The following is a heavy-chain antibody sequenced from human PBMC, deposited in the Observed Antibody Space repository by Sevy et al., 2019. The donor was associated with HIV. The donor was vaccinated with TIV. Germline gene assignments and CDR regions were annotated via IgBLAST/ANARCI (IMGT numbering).Heavy chain of an antibody. CDR2: ISYDGSNK. V-gene: IGHV3-30-3*01. D-gene: IGHD1-26*01. Sequence: QLGGSLRLSCAASGFTFSSYAMHWVRQAPGKGLEWVAVISYDGSNKYYADSVKGRFTISRDNSKNTLYLQMNSLRAEDTAVYYCARDRNGYYEYYYYGMDVWGQGTTVTVSS. CDR1: GFTFSSYA. J-gene: IGHJ6*02. CDR3: ARDRNGYYEYYYYGMDV.